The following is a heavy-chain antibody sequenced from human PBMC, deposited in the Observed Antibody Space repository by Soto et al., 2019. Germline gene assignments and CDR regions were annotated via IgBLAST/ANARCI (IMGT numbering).Heavy chain of an antibody. Sequence: GGSLRLSCAASGFTFSSYAMHWVRQAPGKGLEWVAVISYDGSNKYYADSVKGRFTISRDNSKNTLYLQMNSLRAEDTAVYYCARDRTDFWSGYTYYYYGMDVWGQGTTVTVSS. J-gene: IGHJ6*02. CDR3: ARDRTDFWSGYTYYYYGMDV. V-gene: IGHV3-30-3*01. CDR2: ISYDGSNK. CDR1: GFTFSSYA. D-gene: IGHD3-3*01.